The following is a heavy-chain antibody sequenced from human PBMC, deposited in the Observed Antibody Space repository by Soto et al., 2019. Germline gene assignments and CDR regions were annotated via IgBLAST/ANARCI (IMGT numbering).Heavy chain of an antibody. CDR3: AKIKDGAGSDY. Sequence: EVQLLESGGGLVQPGGSLRLSCAASGFTFKNYGMTWVRQAPGKGLEWVSSISGDGSGTYYADSVKGRFTISRDNSKNTLYLQMNSLRAEDTAIYYCAKIKDGAGSDYWGQGTLVTVSS. CDR1: GFTFKNYG. J-gene: IGHJ4*02. CDR2: ISGDGSGT. V-gene: IGHV3-23*01. D-gene: IGHD2-8*01.